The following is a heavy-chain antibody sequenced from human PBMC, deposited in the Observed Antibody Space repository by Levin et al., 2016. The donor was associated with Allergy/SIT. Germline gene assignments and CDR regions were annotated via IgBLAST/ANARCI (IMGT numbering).Heavy chain of an antibody. V-gene: IGHV3-30*18. CDR3: AKWGRHTYHYYYYYMDV. D-gene: IGHD3-16*01. J-gene: IGHJ6*03. CDR1: GFTFSSYD. Sequence: GESLKISCAASGFTFSSYDMHWVRQAPGKGLEWVAVISYDGTNYYYPDSVKGRFTISRDNSKNTLYLQMNSLRAEDTAVYYCAKWGRHTYHYYYYYMDVWGKGTTVTVSS. CDR2: ISYDGTNY.